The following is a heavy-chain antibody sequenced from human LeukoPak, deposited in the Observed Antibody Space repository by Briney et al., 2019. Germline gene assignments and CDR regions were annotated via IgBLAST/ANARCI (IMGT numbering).Heavy chain of an antibody. D-gene: IGHD6-13*01. J-gene: IGHJ3*02. V-gene: IGHV3-23*01. CDR2: ISGSGGGT. CDR3: ARVRIASIDI. Sequence: GGSLRLSCAASGFTFSSYAMSWVRQAPGKGLEWVSTISGSGGGTYYAASVKGRFTISRDNSKNTLYLQMNSLRAEDTAVYYCARVRIASIDIWGQGTMVTVSS. CDR1: GFTFSSYA.